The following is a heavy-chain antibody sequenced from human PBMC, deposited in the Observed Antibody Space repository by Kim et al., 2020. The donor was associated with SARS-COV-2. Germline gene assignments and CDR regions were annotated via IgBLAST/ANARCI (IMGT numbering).Heavy chain of an antibody. CDR3: ARDIDSSGYYSRLFDY. D-gene: IGHD3-22*01. J-gene: IGHJ4*02. V-gene: IGHV3-11*04. Sequence: SVKAPFTISNDNANNSLYLQMNSLRAGDTAVYYCARDIDSSGYYSRLFDYWGQGTLVTVSS.